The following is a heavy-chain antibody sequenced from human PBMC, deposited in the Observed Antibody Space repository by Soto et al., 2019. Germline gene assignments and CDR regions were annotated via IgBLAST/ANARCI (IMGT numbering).Heavy chain of an antibody. D-gene: IGHD4-17*01. CDR2: ISYSGTT. CDR3: ATMGTPVTGLYYFDY. Sequence: LSLTCTVSGGSISSGNYYWSWIRQPPGKGLEWIGFISYSGTTHYSASLRSRVSISVDTSKNQFSLDLSSVTAADTAVYYCATMGTPVTGLYYFDYWGQGTLVTVSS. CDR1: GGSISSGNYY. V-gene: IGHV4-30-4*01. J-gene: IGHJ4*02.